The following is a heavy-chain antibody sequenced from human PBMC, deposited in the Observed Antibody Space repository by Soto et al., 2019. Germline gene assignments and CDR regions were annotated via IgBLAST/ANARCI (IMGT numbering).Heavy chain of an antibody. CDR3: ARVVCSWGSPYCYGMDV. Sequence: SQTLSLTCAISGDSVSSNSAAWNWIRQSPSRGLEWLGRTYYRSKWYNDYAVSVKSRITINPDTSKNQFSLQLYSVTPEDPAVYHCARVVCSWGSPYCYGMDVRGQGTRVTVSS. D-gene: IGHD3-16*01. CDR1: GDSVSSNSAA. V-gene: IGHV6-1*01. J-gene: IGHJ6*02. CDR2: TYYRSKWYN.